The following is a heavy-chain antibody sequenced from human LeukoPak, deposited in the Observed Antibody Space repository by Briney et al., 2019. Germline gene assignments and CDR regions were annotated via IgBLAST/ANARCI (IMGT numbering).Heavy chain of an antibody. D-gene: IGHD5-18*01. CDR2: INHSGST. CDR1: GGSFSGYY. CDR3: ARRRRGYSYGHYYYYYMDV. J-gene: IGHJ6*03. V-gene: IGHV4-34*01. Sequence: SETLSLTCAVYGGSFSGYYWSWIRQPPGKGLEWIGEINHSGSTNYNPSLKSRVTISVDTSKNQFSLKLSSVTAADTAVYYCARRRRGYSYGHYYYYYMDVWGKGTTVTVSS.